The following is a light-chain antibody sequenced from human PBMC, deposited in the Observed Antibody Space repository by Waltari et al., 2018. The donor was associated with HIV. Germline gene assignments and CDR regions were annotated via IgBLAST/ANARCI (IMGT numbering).Light chain of an antibody. CDR2: DNN. Sequence: QSVLTQPPSVSAAPGQKVTISCSGSSSNIGNNYVSWYQQLPGTAPKLPIYDNNKRPSGIPDRFSGSKSGTSATLGITGLQTGDEADYYCGTWDSSLSAHWVFGGGTKLTVL. J-gene: IGLJ3*02. CDR1: SSNIGNNY. CDR3: GTWDSSLSAHWV. V-gene: IGLV1-51*01.